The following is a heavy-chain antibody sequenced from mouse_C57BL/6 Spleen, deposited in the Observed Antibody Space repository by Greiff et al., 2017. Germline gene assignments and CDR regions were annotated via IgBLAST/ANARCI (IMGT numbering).Heavy chain of an antibody. V-gene: IGHV1-64*01. Sequence: VQLKQPGAELVKPGASVKLSCKASGYTFTSYWMHWVKQRPGQGLEWIGMIHPNSGSTNYNEKFKSKATLTVDKSSSTAYMQLSRLTSEDSAVYYCARENLSDYFDYWGQGTTRTVSS. CDR1: GYTFTSYW. CDR2: IHPNSGST. J-gene: IGHJ2*01. CDR3: ARENLSDYFDY.